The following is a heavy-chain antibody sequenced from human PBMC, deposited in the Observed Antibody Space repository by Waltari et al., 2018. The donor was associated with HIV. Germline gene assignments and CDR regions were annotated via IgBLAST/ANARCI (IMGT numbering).Heavy chain of an antibody. Sequence: QVQLVESGGGVVQPGRSLRLSCEASGFSFSDYGMHWVRQAPGKGLGWVALISNNGNNRYYAAAVRGRFTISRDNSNNILYLQLNSLRPEDTAFYYCANERLTFYSYDSGYFQDSWGQGTLVIVSS. CDR3: ANERLTFYSYDSGYFQDS. J-gene: IGHJ5*01. D-gene: IGHD3-22*01. CDR1: GFSFSDYG. CDR2: ISNNGNNR. V-gene: IGHV3-30*18.